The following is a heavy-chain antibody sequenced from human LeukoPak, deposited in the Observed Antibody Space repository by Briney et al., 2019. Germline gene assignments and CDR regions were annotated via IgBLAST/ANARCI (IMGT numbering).Heavy chain of an antibody. J-gene: IGHJ4*02. CDR3: ARGAYNSAGTHEK. D-gene: IGHD3-22*01. Sequence: GGSLRLXCAASGFTFSDYSMNWVRQASGKGLESVSYISTSSNYIYYADSVKGRFTISRDNAKNSLYLQMNSLRAEDTAVYYCARGAYNSAGTHEKWGQGTLVTVSS. CDR1: GFTFSDYS. CDR2: ISTSSNYI. V-gene: IGHV3-21*01.